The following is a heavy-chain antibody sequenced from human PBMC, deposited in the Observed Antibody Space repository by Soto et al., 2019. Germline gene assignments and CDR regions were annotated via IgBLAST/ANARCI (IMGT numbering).Heavy chain of an antibody. CDR1: GYTFTTYY. V-gene: IGHV1-46*01. D-gene: IGHD2-15*01. CDR3: ARAGYCSGGTCFHGNCDY. J-gene: IGHJ4*02. Sequence: QVQLVQSGAEVKRPGASVKVSCKASGYTFTTYYMHWVRQAPGQGLEWLGIINPNGGSTTYAQKFQGRVTMTRDTSTSTVYLELSSLRSEATAVYYCARAGYCSGGTCFHGNCDYWGQGTLVTVS. CDR2: INPNGGST.